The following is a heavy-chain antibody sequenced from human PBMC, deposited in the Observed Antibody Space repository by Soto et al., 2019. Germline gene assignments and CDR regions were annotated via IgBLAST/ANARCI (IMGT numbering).Heavy chain of an antibody. CDR3: ARDRYCSSTSRYLAYWFDP. Sequence: ASVKVSCKASGYTFTSYGISWVRQAPGQGLEWMGWISAYNGNTNYAQKLQGRVTMTTDTSTSTAYMELRSLRSDDTAVYYCARDRYCSSTSRYLAYWFDPWGQGTLVTVSS. CDR1: GYTFTSYG. V-gene: IGHV1-18*04. CDR2: ISAYNGNT. D-gene: IGHD2-2*01. J-gene: IGHJ5*02.